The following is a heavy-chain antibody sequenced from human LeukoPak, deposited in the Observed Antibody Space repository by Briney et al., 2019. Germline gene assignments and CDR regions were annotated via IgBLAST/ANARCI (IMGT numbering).Heavy chain of an antibody. J-gene: IGHJ4*02. CDR3: ARDRGCSSTSCSYYFDD. V-gene: IGHV3-7*01. Sequence: GGSLRLSCAASGFTFSSYWTSWVRQAPGKGLEWVANIKQDGSEKYYVDSVKGRFTISRDNAKNSLYLQMNSLRAEDTAVYYCARDRGCSSTSCSYYFDDWGQGTLVTVSS. CDR2: IKQDGSEK. CDR1: GFTFSSYW. D-gene: IGHD2-2*01.